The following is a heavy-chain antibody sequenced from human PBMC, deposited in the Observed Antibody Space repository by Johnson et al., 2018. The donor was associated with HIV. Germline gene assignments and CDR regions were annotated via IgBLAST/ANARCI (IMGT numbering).Heavy chain of an antibody. V-gene: IGHV3-30*02. CDR2: IRYDGSNK. CDR3: AREVGIQLWSMDALDI. CDR1: GFTFSSYG. J-gene: IGHJ3*02. Sequence: QVQLVESGGGVVRPGGSLRLSCVAPGFTFSSYGMHWVRQAPGKGLEWVAFIRYDGSNKYYADSVKGRFTISRDNSKNTLYVQMNSLRGEDTALYYCAREVGIQLWSMDALDIWGQGTMVTVAS. D-gene: IGHD5-18*01.